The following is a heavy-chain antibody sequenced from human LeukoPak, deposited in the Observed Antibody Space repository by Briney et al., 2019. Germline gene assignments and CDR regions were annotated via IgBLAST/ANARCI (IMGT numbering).Heavy chain of an antibody. CDR1: GFTFSDYY. Sequence: GGSLRLSCAASGFTFSDYYMSWIRQAPGKGLEWVSAISGSGGSTYYADSVKGRFTISRDNSKNTLYLQMNSLRAEDTAVYYCAKGRSSSWYGDAFDIWGQGTMVTVSS. CDR2: ISGSGGST. J-gene: IGHJ3*02. V-gene: IGHV3-23*01. D-gene: IGHD6-13*01. CDR3: AKGRSSSWYGDAFDI.